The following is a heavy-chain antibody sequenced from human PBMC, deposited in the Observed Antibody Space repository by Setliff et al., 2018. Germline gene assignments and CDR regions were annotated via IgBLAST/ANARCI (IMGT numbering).Heavy chain of an antibody. Sequence: GESLTISCAASGFTFSTHSMNWVRQAPGKGLEWVSSISRSSTYIYYADSMKGRFTISRDNAKNSLYLQMNSLRAEDTAVYYCASAGHSGSWFPFDAFHIWGQGTMVTVSS. CDR2: ISRSSTYI. CDR3: ASAGHSGSWFPFDAFHI. V-gene: IGHV3-21*01. CDR1: GFTFSTHS. D-gene: IGHD6-13*01. J-gene: IGHJ3*02.